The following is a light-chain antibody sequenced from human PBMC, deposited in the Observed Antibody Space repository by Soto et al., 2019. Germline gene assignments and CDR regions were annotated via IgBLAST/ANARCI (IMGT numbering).Light chain of an antibody. CDR1: QIISSW. J-gene: IGKJ1*01. V-gene: IGKV1-5*03. CDR2: KAS. Sequence: DIQMAQSPSTLSVSLGYRFTITCLASQIISSWLAWYQQKPGKAPKLLIYKASTLKSGVPSRFSGSGSGTEFTLTISSLQPDDFATYYCQHYNSYSEAFGQGTKVDIK. CDR3: QHYNSYSEA.